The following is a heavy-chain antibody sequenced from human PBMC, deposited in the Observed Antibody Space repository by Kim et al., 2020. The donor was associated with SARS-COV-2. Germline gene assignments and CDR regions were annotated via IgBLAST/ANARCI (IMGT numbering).Heavy chain of an antibody. V-gene: IGHV4-59*08. J-gene: IGHJ3*02. Sequence: SETLSLTCSVSGGSISHYYWSWIRQPPGKGLEWIGYIYYSGSTNYKPSLNSRVTISVDTSKNQFSLKLSSVTAADTAVYYCARSGTNGVGTFDIWGQGTMVTVSS. CDR2: IYYSGST. CDR3: ARSGTNGVGTFDI. CDR1: GGSISHYY. D-gene: IGHD3-3*01.